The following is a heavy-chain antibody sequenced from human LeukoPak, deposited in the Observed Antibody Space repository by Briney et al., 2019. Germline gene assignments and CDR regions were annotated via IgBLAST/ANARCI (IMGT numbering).Heavy chain of an antibody. Sequence: GGSLRLSCAASGFTSSDYYMSWIRQAPGKGLEWVSYISSSGSTIYYADSVKGRFTISRDNAENSLYLQMNSLRAEDTAVYYCARELWELLVDYWGQGTLVTVSS. CDR2: ISSSGSTI. J-gene: IGHJ4*02. V-gene: IGHV3-11*04. CDR1: GFTSSDYY. D-gene: IGHD1-26*01. CDR3: ARELWELLVDY.